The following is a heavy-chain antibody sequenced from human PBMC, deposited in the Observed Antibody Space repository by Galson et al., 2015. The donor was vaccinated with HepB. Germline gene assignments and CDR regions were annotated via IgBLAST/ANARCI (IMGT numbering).Heavy chain of an antibody. CDR2: INAGNGNT. D-gene: IGHD2-2*01. Sequence: SVKVSCKASGYTFTRYAMHWVRQAPGQRLEWMGWINAGNGNTKYSQKFQGRVTITRDTSASTAYMELSSLRSEDTAVYYCAKDPVGFRYCSSTSCYPVMGDFDYWGQGTLVTVSS. J-gene: IGHJ4*02. CDR3: AKDPVGFRYCSSTSCYPVMGDFDY. V-gene: IGHV1-3*01. CDR1: GYTFTRYA.